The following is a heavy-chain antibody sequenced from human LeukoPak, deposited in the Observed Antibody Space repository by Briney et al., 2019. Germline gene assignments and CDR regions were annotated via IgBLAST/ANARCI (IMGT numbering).Heavy chain of an antibody. D-gene: IGHD2-21*02. CDR1: GGSISSYC. CDR3: ARYGGSGDTRGYFDY. J-gene: IGHJ4*02. Sequence: SETLSLTCIVSGGSISSYCWSWIRQPAGKGLEGIRQIYNGGSTNYNSSLKSRYTMSVDTSKNQFSLQLSSVTAADTAVYYCARYGGSGDTRGYFDYWGQGTLVTVSS. CDR2: IYNGGST. V-gene: IGHV4-4*07.